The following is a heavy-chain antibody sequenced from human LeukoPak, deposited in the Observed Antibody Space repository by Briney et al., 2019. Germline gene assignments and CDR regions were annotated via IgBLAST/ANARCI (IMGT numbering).Heavy chain of an antibody. V-gene: IGHV4-39*01. CDR3: ARGVTMIVVVIHDWYFDL. CDR2: IYYTRST. CDR1: GGSISSSSYY. J-gene: IGHJ2*01. Sequence: SETLSLTCTVSGGSISSSSYYWGWIRQPPGKGLEWIGSIYYTRSTYYNPSLKSRVTISVDTSKNQFSLKLTSVTAADTAVYYRARGVTMIVVVIHDWYFDLWGRGTLVTVSS. D-gene: IGHD3-22*01.